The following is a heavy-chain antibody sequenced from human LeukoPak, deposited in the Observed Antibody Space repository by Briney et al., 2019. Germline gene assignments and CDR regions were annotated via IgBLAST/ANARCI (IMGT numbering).Heavy chain of an antibody. CDR3: AKLGGYQLLYAIGY. J-gene: IGHJ4*02. CDR1: GFTFSSYA. Sequence: GGSLRLSCAASGFTFSSYAMSWVRQAPGKGLEWVSGISGSGDSTYYADSVKGRFTISRDNSKNTLYLQMNSLRAEDTAVYYCAKLGGYQLLYAIGYWGQGPLVTVSS. D-gene: IGHD2-2*02. V-gene: IGHV3-23*01. CDR2: ISGSGDST.